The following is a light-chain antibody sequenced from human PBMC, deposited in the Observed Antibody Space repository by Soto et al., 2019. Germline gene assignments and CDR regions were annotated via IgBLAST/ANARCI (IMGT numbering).Light chain of an antibody. J-gene: IGLJ1*01. CDR2: DVS. CDR3: CSYAGSYTHV. CDR1: SSDVGGYNY. Sequence: QSVLTQPRSVSGSPGQSVTISCTGTSSDVGGYNYVSWYQQHPGKAPKLILYDVSKRPSGVPDRFSGSKSGNTASLTISGLQAEDEADYYCCSYAGSYTHVFGPGTKLTVL. V-gene: IGLV2-11*01.